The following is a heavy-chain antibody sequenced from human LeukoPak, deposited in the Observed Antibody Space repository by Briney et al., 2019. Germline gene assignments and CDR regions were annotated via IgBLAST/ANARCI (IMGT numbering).Heavy chain of an antibody. Sequence: GGSLRLSCAASGFTFSSYEMNWVRQAPGKGLEWVSYISSSGSTIYYADSVKGRFTISRDNAKNSLYLQMNSLRAEDTAVYYCARAYYDSSGYYLPGDYWGQGTLVTVSS. CDR1: GFTFSSYE. CDR3: ARAYYDSSGYYLPGDY. CDR2: ISSSGSTI. J-gene: IGHJ4*02. V-gene: IGHV3-48*03. D-gene: IGHD3-22*01.